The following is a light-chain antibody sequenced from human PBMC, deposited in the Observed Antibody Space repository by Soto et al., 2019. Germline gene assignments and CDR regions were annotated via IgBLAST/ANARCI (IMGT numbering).Light chain of an antibody. CDR1: QIFNNNF. V-gene: IGKV3-20*01. CDR2: DAS. Sequence: EIVLTQSPGTLSLSPGERATLSCRASQIFNNNFLAWYQQKPGQAPRLLIYDASRRATGIPDRFSGSGSGTDFTLTISRLEPEDFAVYSCQQYVTSPLTFGGGTKVEIK. J-gene: IGKJ4*01. CDR3: QQYVTSPLT.